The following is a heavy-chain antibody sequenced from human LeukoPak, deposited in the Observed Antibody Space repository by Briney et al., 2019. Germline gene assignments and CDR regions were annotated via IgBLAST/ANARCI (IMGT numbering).Heavy chain of an antibody. D-gene: IGHD1-26*01. J-gene: IGHJ4*02. CDR3: AREIGGIVGATGDY. V-gene: IGHV4-59*01. CDR2: VHYSGTA. Sequence: SETLSLTCTVSDGSITNYDWSWVRQPPGKGLEFIGHVHYSGTANYNPSLRSRVTISIDTSKKHFFLKLKSVTAADTAVYYCAREIGGIVGATGDYWGQGTLVTVSS. CDR1: DGSITNYD.